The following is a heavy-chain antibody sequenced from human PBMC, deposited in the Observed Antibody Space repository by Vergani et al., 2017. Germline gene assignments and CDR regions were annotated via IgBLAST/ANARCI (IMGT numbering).Heavy chain of an antibody. CDR2: ISAYNGNT. CDR3: ARLQDRNWFDP. D-gene: IGHD4-11*01. V-gene: IGHV1-18*01. CDR1: GYTFTSYG. J-gene: IGHJ5*02. Sequence: VQLVQSGAEVKKPGASVKVSCKASGYTFTSYGISWVRQAPGQGLEWMGWISAYNGNTNYAQKFQGWVTMTRDTSISTAYMELSRLRSDDTAVYYCARLQDRNWFDPWGQGTLVTVSS.